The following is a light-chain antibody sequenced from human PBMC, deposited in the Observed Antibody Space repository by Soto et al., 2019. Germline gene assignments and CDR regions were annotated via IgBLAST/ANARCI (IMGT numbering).Light chain of an antibody. V-gene: IGKV3-20*01. CDR1: QSVSSSY. CDR2: GAS. J-gene: IGKJ1*01. CDR3: QQYGSSPWT. Sequence: DILSTQSPGTQCQSPLQSPTHSYQASQSVSSSYLAWYQQKPGQAPRLLIYGASSRATGIPDRFSGSGSGTDFTLTISRLEPEDFAVYYCQQYGSSPWTFGQGTKVDIK.